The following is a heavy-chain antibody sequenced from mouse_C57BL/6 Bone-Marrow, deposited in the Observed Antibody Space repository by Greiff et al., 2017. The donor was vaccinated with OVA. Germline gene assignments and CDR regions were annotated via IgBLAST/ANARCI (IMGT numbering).Heavy chain of an antibody. V-gene: IGHV1-55*01. Sequence: QVQLQQPGAELVKPGASVKMSCKASGYTFTSYWITWVKQKPGQGLEWIGDIYPGSGSTNYNEKFKRKATLTVDTSSSTAYMQLSSLTSEDSAVYYCAREGNYYGSSCSFDYWGQGTTLTVSS. J-gene: IGHJ2*01. CDR3: AREGNYYGSSCSFDY. CDR1: GYTFTSYW. CDR2: IYPGSGST. D-gene: IGHD1-1*01.